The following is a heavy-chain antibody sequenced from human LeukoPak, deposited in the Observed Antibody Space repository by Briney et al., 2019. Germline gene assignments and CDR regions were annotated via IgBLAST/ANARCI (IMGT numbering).Heavy chain of an antibody. CDR1: GGSISNSNYY. J-gene: IGHJ4*02. CDR2: IFYTGTT. V-gene: IGHV4-39*01. Sequence: SETLSLTCTVSGGSISNSNYYWGWIRQPPGKELEWIGNIFYTGTTYYNPSLKSRVTIAVDTSKNQFSLKLSSVTAADTAVYYCARQGDGGRAFDYWGQGTLLTVSS. CDR3: ARQGDGGRAFDY. D-gene: IGHD4-23*01.